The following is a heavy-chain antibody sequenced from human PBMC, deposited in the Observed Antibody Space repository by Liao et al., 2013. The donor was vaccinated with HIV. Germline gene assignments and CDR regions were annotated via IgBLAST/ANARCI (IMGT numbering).Heavy chain of an antibody. Sequence: QVQLQESGSGLVKPSETLSLTCTVSGGSISSYYWSWIRQPPGKGLEWIGYIYYSGNSNYNPSLKSRVTISVDTSKNQFSLKLSSVTAADTAVYYCARGFYYGSGTYYNVGFDFWGQGTLVTVSS. J-gene: IGHJ4*02. CDR2: IYYSGNS. D-gene: IGHD3-10*01. V-gene: IGHV4-59*01. CDR1: GGSISSYY. CDR3: ARGFYYGSGTYYNVGFDF.